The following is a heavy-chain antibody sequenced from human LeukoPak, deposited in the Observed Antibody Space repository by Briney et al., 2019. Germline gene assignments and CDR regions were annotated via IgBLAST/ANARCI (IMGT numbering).Heavy chain of an antibody. CDR3: AREVTTVTMKRAFDI. V-gene: IGHV3-30*04. D-gene: IGHD4-17*01. CDR2: VSHDGTYE. Sequence: GRSLRLSCVASGFSFSSYAMHWVRQAPGKGLEWVAVVSHDGTYEYYADSVKGRLSISRDISKNTLYLQMNSLRAEDTAVYYCAREVTTVTMKRAFDIWGQGTMVTVSS. J-gene: IGHJ3*02. CDR1: GFSFSSYA.